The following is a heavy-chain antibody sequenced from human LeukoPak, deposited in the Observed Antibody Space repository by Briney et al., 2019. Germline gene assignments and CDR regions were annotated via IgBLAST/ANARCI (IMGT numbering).Heavy chain of an antibody. CDR1: GFTFSSYW. CDR2: ILYDGSHE. CDR3: AKEGRWLDS. D-gene: IGHD4-23*01. Sequence: PGGSLRFSCAASGFTFSSYWMHWVRQAPGKGLEWVANILYDGSHEFYADSVKGRFTISRDNSKNTLYLQINSLRTEDTAVYFCAKEGRWLDSWGQGTLVTVSS. J-gene: IGHJ4*02. V-gene: IGHV3-30*18.